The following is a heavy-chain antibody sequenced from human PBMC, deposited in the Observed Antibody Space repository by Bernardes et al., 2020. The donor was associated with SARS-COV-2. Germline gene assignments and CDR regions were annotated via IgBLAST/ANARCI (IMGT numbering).Heavy chain of an antibody. CDR3: ARAGQFYFEY. J-gene: IGHJ4*02. V-gene: IGHV3-74*01. CDR1: GFSFSTSW. CDR2: INSDGSVI. Sequence: GGSLRLSCAASGFSFSTSWVHWVRQTPGKGLVWVSRINSDGSVIDYADSVKGRFTISRDNAKNTLYLQMNSLRVDDTAMYYCARAGQFYFEYWGQGTLVTVSS.